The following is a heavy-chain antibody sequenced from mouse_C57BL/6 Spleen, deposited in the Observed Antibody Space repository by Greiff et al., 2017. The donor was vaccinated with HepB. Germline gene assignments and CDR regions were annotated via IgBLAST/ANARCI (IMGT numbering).Heavy chain of an antibody. V-gene: IGHV1-64*01. Sequence: QVQLQQPGAELVKPGASVKLSCKASGYTFTSYWMHWVKQRPGQGLEWIGMIHPNSGSTNYNEKFKSKATLTVDKSSSTAYMQLSSLTSEDSAVYYCARKVQRRLQDAMDYWGQGTSVTVSS. J-gene: IGHJ4*01. CDR3: ARKVQRRLQDAMDY. CDR1: GYTFTSYW. CDR2: IHPNSGST. D-gene: IGHD3-2*02.